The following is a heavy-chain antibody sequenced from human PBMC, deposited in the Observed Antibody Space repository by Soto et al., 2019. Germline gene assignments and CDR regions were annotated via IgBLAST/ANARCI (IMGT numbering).Heavy chain of an antibody. CDR1: GYTFTDYF. V-gene: IGHV1-2*02. D-gene: IGHD5-12*01. Sequence: ASVKVSCKASGYTFTDYFIHWVRQAPGQGLEWMGWINPDNGGTVYAQKFQGRITMARDTPVSTVYMELSGLRSGDTAVYYCTRSTQYSASLEFDFWGQGXLVTVSS. CDR3: TRSTQYSASLEFDF. CDR2: INPDNGGT. J-gene: IGHJ4*02.